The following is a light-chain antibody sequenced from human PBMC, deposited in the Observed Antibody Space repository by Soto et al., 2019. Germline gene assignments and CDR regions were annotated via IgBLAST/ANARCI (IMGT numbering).Light chain of an antibody. Sequence: EIVLTQSTGTLSLSPGERATLSCRASQSVSSSYLAWYQQKPGQAPRLLIYGASSRATGIPDRFSGIGSGTDFTLTISRLEPEDFAVYYCQQYGSSHTFGQGTKLEIK. CDR3: QQYGSSHT. CDR1: QSVSSSY. CDR2: GAS. J-gene: IGKJ2*01. V-gene: IGKV3-20*01.